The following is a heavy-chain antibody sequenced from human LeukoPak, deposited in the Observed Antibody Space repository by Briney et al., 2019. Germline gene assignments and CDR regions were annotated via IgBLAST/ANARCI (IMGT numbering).Heavy chain of an antibody. Sequence: ASVKVSCKASGYTLTSHGITWVRQAPGQGLEWMGWINGYNGNTNYAQKFLGRVTMTTDTSTSTAYMELSSLRSEDTAVYYCAIVVVPAAYYYYMDVWGKGTTVTVSS. CDR3: AIVVVPAAYYYYMDV. V-gene: IGHV1-18*01. CDR1: GYTLTSHG. D-gene: IGHD2-2*01. J-gene: IGHJ6*03. CDR2: INGYNGNT.